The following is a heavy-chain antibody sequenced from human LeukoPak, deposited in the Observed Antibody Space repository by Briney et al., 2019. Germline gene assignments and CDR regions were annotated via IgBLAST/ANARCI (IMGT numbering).Heavy chain of an antibody. V-gene: IGHV1-2*02. Sequence: ASVKVSCKPSEDTLTGDYIHWVRHAPGQGLEWMGWVNPNNGVTEYSQEFQGRVTTTRDTSLSTAYMELSRLRSDDTAVYYCATDHCTRTNCYEDYYHGMDVWGQGTTVTVSS. CDR2: VNPNNGVT. CDR3: ATDHCTRTNCYEDYYHGMDV. D-gene: IGHD2-2*01. J-gene: IGHJ6*02. CDR1: EDTLTGDY.